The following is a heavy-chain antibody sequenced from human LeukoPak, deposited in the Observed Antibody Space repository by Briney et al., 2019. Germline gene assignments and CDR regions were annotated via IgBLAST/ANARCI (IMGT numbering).Heavy chain of an antibody. Sequence: PSETLSLTCTVSGGSISSSSYYWGWIRQPPGKGLEWIANIYYNGITYYNPSLKSRVTISVDTSKYQFSLKLTSVTAADTAVYYCARTNYGADFDYWGQGTLVSVSS. CDR1: GGSISSSSYY. V-gene: IGHV4-39*01. CDR2: IYYNGIT. J-gene: IGHJ4*02. CDR3: ARTNYGADFDY. D-gene: IGHD4-17*01.